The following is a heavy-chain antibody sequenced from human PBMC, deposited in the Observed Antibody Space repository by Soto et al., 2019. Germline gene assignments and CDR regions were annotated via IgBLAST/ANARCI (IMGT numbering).Heavy chain of an antibody. Sequence: EVQLVESGGGLVQPGGSLRLSCAASGFTFFAYWIHWVRQVPGKGLVWVSRINTDGSHTSYADSVSGRYTLSRDNSKKAVYLEMISLTAEATAVYYCAKMCDYVAFAGENWVASCGQGRLVTVSS. CDR2: INTDGSHT. CDR1: GFTFFAYW. CDR3: AKMCDYVAFAGENWVAS. V-gene: IGHV3-74*01. D-gene: IGHD3-10*02. J-gene: IGHJ5*01.